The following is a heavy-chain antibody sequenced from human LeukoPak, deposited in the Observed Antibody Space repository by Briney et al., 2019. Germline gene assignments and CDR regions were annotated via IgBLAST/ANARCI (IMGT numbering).Heavy chain of an antibody. CDR2: IYYSGST. CDR3: ARAYYYDSSGLSYYFDY. Sequence: SETLSLTCTVSGGSISSSIYYWGWIRQPPGKGLEWIGSIYYSGSTYYNPSLKSRVTISVDTSKNQFSLKLSSVTAADTAVYYCARAYYYDSSGLSYYFDYWGQGTLVTVSS. V-gene: IGHV4-39*07. D-gene: IGHD3-22*01. CDR1: GGSISSSIYY. J-gene: IGHJ4*02.